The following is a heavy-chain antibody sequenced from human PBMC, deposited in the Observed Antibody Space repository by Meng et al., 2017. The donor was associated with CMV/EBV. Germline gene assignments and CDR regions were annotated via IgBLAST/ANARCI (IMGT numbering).Heavy chain of an antibody. CDR3: ARPHGFYYDSSGYYY. D-gene: IGHD3-22*01. J-gene: IGHJ4*02. V-gene: IGHV3-20*03. CDR2: INWKGGST. CDR1: GFTFDDYG. Sequence: SGFTFDDYGMSWVRQAPGKGLEWVSGINWKGGSTGYADSVKGRFTISRDNAKNSLYLQMNSLRAEDTALYYCARPHGFYYDSSGYYYWGQGTLVTVSS.